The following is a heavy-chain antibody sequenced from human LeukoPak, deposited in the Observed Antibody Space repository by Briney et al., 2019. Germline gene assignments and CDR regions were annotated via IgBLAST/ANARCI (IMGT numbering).Heavy chain of an antibody. CDR1: GYTFTSYG. D-gene: IGHD6-19*01. CDR3: ARTRPKGSSGCCNWFDP. CDR2: ISAYNGNT. J-gene: IGHJ5*02. V-gene: IGHV1-18*01. Sequence: GASVKVSCKASGYTFTSYGISWVRQAPGQGLEWMGWISAYNGNTNYAQKLQGRVTMTTDTSTSTAYMELRSLRSDDTAVYYCARTRPKGSSGCCNWFDPWGQGTLVTVSS.